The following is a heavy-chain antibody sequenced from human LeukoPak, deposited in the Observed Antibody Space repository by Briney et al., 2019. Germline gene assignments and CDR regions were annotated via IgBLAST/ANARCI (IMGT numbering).Heavy chain of an antibody. V-gene: IGHV3-11*03. CDR2: ISSGSSYT. D-gene: IGHD1-26*01. Sequence: PGGSLRLSCAASGFSFSEYYMSWIRQAPGKGLEWVSCISSGSSYTNYTDSVKGRFTISRDNAKRSLYLQMNSLTAEDTAVYYCARSGGTYGWFDPWDQGTLVTVSS. CDR3: ARSGGTYGWFDP. J-gene: IGHJ5*02. CDR1: GFSFSEYY.